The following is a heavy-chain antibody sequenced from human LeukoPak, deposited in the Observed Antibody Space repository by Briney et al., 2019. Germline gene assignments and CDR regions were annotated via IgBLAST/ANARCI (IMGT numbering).Heavy chain of an antibody. Sequence: GGSLRLSCAASGFTVSSNYMSWVRQAPGKGLEWVSVIYSGGSTYYADSVKGRFTISRDNSKNTLYLQMNSLRAEDTAVYYCAKEDGSGWYGGGSFDYWGQGTLVTVSS. J-gene: IGHJ4*02. D-gene: IGHD6-19*01. CDR1: GFTVSSNY. V-gene: IGHV3-66*01. CDR3: AKEDGSGWYGGGSFDY. CDR2: IYSGGST.